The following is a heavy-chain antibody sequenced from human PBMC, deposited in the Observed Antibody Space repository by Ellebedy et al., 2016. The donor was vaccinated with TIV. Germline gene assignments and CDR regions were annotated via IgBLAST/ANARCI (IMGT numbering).Heavy chain of an antibody. Sequence: GGSLRLXXVASGFTFSDYDMTWIRQAPGKGLEWVSYIRSSGQIIHYADSVKGRFTISRDNAKNFLYLQMNSLRAEDTAVYYCAREPQKYCSSTSCSTYYYYYMDVWGKGTTVTVSS. CDR3: AREPQKYCSSTSCSTYYYYYMDV. V-gene: IGHV3-11*01. J-gene: IGHJ6*03. CDR1: GFTFSDYD. CDR2: IRSSGQII. D-gene: IGHD2-2*02.